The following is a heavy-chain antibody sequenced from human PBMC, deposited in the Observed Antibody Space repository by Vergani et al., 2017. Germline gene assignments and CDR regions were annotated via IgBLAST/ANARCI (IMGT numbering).Heavy chain of an antibody. V-gene: IGHV3-23*01. J-gene: IGHJ1*01. Sequence: EVQLLESGGGLVQPGGSRRLSCAGAGFTFDTYTMAYVRQAPGKGLEWVATISSGGGDIFYADSVKGRFTISRDNSKNNIFLQMNSLKDEDTAVYYCTTSWGLYYLHGEYFQYWGRGTLVSVSS. D-gene: IGHD3-10*01. CDR1: GFTFDTYT. CDR2: ISSGGGDI. CDR3: TTSWGLYYLHGEYFQY.